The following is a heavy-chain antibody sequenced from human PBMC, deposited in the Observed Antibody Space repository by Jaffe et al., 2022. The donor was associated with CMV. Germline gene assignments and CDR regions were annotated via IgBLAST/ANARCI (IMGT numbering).Heavy chain of an antibody. CDR3: ARGDDWGDY. V-gene: IGHV3-11*01. J-gene: IGHJ4*02. CDR1: GFTFTDYF. Sequence: QVQLVESGGGLVKPGGSLTISCTASGFTFTDYFISWIRQPPGKGLEWLSYISYSGGGTYYADSVKGRFTISRDNARNSVSLQMNDLRAEDTAVYYCARGDDWGDYWGQGTLVSVSS. CDR2: ISYSGGGT. D-gene: IGHD7-27*01.